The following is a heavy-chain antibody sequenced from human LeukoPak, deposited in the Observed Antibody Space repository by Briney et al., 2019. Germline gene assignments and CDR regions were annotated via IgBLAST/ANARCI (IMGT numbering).Heavy chain of an antibody. J-gene: IGHJ3*02. Sequence: GGSLRLSCAASGFTFSSYSINWVRQAPGKGLEWVSSISGSSTYIYYADSVKGRFTISRDNAKNSLYLLMNSLRAEDSAVYYCARHRSSSWLDAFDIWGQGTMVTVSS. CDR2: ISGSSTYI. CDR3: ARHRSSSWLDAFDI. V-gene: IGHV3-21*01. CDR1: GFTFSSYS. D-gene: IGHD6-6*01.